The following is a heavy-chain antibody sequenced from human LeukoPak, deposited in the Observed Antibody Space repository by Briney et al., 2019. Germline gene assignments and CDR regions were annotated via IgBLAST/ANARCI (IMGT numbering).Heavy chain of an antibody. CDR2: ILYDGGNE. CDR3: AKRGDSGKYKYFDY. V-gene: IGHV3-30*18. J-gene: IGHJ4*02. CDR1: GFTFSNYG. Sequence: GRSLRLSCAASGFTFSNYGMHWVGQAPGKGLEGVAAILYDGGNEYYADSVKGRFTISRDNSKNTLYLQMNTLRAEDTAVYYCAKRGDSGKYKYFDYWGQGTLVTVSS. D-gene: IGHD1-26*01.